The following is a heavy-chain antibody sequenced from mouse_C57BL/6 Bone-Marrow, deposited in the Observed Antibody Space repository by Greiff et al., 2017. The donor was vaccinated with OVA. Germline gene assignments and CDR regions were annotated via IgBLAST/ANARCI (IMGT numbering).Heavy chain of an antibody. CDR3: AIGSSWYFDV. Sequence: VQLQQSGPGLVQPSQSLSITCTVSGFSLTSSGVHWVRQSPGKGLEWLGVIWRGGSTDYNAAFVSRLSITKDNSKSQVFFKMNSLQADDTAIYYCAIGSSWYFDVWGTGTTVTVSS. CDR2: IWRGGST. CDR1: GFSLTSSG. D-gene: IGHD1-1*01. V-gene: IGHV2-5*01. J-gene: IGHJ1*03.